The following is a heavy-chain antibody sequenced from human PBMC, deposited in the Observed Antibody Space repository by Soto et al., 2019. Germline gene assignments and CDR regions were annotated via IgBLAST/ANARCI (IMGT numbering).Heavy chain of an antibody. V-gene: IGHV1-18*01. CDR3: ASFSIAAADTYGMDV. Sequence: ASVKVSCKASGYTFTSYGFSWVRQAPGQGLEWMGWISAYNGNTNYAQKVQGRVTMTTDTSTSTAYMELRSLRSDDTAVYYCASFSIAAADTYGMDVWGQGTTVTVSS. J-gene: IGHJ6*02. CDR1: GYTFTSYG. CDR2: ISAYNGNT. D-gene: IGHD6-13*01.